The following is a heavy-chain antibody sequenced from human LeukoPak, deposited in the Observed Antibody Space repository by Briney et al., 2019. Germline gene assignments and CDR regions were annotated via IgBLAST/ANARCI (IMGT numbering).Heavy chain of an antibody. V-gene: IGHV3-9*01. CDR2: ISWNSGSI. Sequence: GGSLRLSCAASGFTFDDYAMHWVRQAPGKGLEWVSGISWNSGSIGYADSVKGRLTISRDNAKNSLYLQMNSLRAEDTALYYCAKVDGRLELLDAFDIWGQGTMVTVSS. CDR3: AKVDGRLELLDAFDI. D-gene: IGHD1-26*01. CDR1: GFTFDDYA. J-gene: IGHJ3*02.